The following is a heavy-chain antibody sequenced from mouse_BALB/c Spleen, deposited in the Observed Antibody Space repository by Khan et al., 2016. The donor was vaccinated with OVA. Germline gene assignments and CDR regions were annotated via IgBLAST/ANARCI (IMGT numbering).Heavy chain of an antibody. CDR2: INPHIGEA. Sequence: VQLKQSGPELVKPGASVKISCTASGYSFTGYFMNWVMQSHGKSLEWIGRINPHIGEAFYNQKFKGKATLNVDEYSSTAHMELRRLASEDSAVDYCARKNGSDFDYWGQGTTLTVSS. V-gene: IGHV1-20*02. CDR3: ARKNGSDFDY. D-gene: IGHD1-1*01. J-gene: IGHJ2*01. CDR1: GYSFTGYF.